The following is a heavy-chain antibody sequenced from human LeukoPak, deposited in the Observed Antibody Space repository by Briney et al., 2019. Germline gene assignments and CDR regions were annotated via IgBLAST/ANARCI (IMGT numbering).Heavy chain of an antibody. Sequence: GGSLRLSCAASRFTFSSYGMHWVRQAPDKGLEWVAVVSYDGSNKYYADSVKGRFTISRDNSKNTLYLQMISLRAEDTAVYYCAKEETTGAVTPDFGPNDYWGQGTLVTVSS. D-gene: IGHD4-17*01. CDR1: RFTFSSYG. V-gene: IGHV3-30*18. J-gene: IGHJ4*02. CDR2: VSYDGSNK. CDR3: AKEETTGAVTPDFGPNDY.